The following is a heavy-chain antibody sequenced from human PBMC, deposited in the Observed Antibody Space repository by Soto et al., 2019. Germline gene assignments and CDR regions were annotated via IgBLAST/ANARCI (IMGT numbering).Heavy chain of an antibody. D-gene: IGHD1-7*01. CDR2: IYYIGAY. J-gene: IGHJ5*02. Sequence: XETRSLTCSVSGSSVISYCLSWVRQPPGKGLEWIGYIYYIGAYNYNPSLKSRVTISVDTSKNQFSLKLTSVTAADTAVYYCARTPETRDWLDHWGQGTLVTVSS. CDR3: ARTPETRDWLDH. CDR1: GSSVISYC. V-gene: IGHV4-59*02.